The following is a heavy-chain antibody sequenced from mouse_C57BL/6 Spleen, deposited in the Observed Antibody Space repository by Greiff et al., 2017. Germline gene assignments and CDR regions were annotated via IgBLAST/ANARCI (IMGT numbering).Heavy chain of an antibody. Sequence: QVQLQQPVAELVMPGASVKLSCKASGFTFTSSCMHWVKQRPGQGLEWIGEIDPSDSYTNYTQKFKGKSTLTVDKSSSTAYLQLSSLTSEDSAVYYYARGEGYDNCDYYAMDYWGQGTSVTVSS. CDR2: IDPSDSYT. D-gene: IGHD2-1*01. J-gene: IGHJ4*01. V-gene: IGHV1-69*01. CDR1: GFTFTSSC. CDR3: ARGEGYDNCDYYAMDY.